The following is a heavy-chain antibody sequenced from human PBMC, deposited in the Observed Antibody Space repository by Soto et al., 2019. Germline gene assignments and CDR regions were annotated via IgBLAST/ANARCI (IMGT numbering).Heavy chain of an antibody. J-gene: IGHJ4*02. CDR1: GYTFFSFW. Sequence: PGESLQISCHGSGYTFFSFWIVCVRQVPGKGLEWVGRIDPGDSSATYSPTFQGHVTISADRSTRSAYLQWRSLRASDTAIYFCARRYCSRADCYSESWGQGSLVTVSS. D-gene: IGHD2-2*01. CDR3: ARRYCSRADCYSES. V-gene: IGHV5-10-1*01. CDR2: IDPGDSSA.